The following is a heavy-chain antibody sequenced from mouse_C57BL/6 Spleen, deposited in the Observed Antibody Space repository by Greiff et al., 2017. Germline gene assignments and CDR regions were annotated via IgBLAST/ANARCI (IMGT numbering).Heavy chain of an antibody. CDR3: ARDITTVVAKGGFDY. CDR2: IDPNSGGT. V-gene: IGHV1-72*01. Sequence: VKLQQPGAELVKPGASVKLSCKASGYTFTSYWMHWVKQRPGRGLEWIGRIDPNSGGTKYNEKFKSKATLTVDKPSSTAYMQLSSLTSEDSAVYYCARDITTVVAKGGFDYWGQGTTLTVSS. D-gene: IGHD1-1*01. CDR1: GYTFTSYW. J-gene: IGHJ2*01.